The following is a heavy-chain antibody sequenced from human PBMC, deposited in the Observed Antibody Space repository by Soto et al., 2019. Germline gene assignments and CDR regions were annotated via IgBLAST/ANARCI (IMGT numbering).Heavy chain of an antibody. CDR2: IYYSGST. CDR1: GGSISSGDYY. V-gene: IGHV4-30-4*01. Sequence: PSETLSLTCTVSGGSISSGDYYWSWIRQPPGKGLEWIGYIYYSGSTYYNPSLMSRVTISVDTSKNQFSLKLSSVTAADTAVYYCARTGYSSSWQTSYYYYYGMDVWGQGTTVTVSS. CDR3: ARTGYSSSWQTSYYYYYGMDV. J-gene: IGHJ6*02. D-gene: IGHD6-13*01.